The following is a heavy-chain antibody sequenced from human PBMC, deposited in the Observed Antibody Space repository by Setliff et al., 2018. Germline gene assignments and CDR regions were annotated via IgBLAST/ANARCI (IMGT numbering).Heavy chain of an antibody. Sequence: SETLSLTCSVSGDSMSFSYWSWIRQPPGKGLEWIGYNPSLKSRVTISMDTSKNQFSLKVSSVTAADTAVYYCARPFSRREKFLLDYWGQGALVTVSS. V-gene: IGHV4-59*12. CDR1: GDSMSFSY. J-gene: IGHJ4*02. CDR3: ARPFSRREKFLLDY.